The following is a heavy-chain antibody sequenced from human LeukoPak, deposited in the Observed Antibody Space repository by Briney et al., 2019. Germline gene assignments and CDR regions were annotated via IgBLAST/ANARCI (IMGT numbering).Heavy chain of an antibody. CDR1: GFTFSSYG. J-gene: IGHJ4*02. CDR2: ITSSSSPI. D-gene: IGHD3-16*01. V-gene: IGHV3-48*04. CDR3: ARRVWGNSYYFDY. Sequence: QPGGSLRLSCAASGFTFSSYGMHWVRQAPGKGLEWVSYITSSSSPIYYADSVKGRFTISRDNAKNSLYLQMSSLRAEDTAVYYCARRVWGNSYYFDYWGQGTLVTVSS.